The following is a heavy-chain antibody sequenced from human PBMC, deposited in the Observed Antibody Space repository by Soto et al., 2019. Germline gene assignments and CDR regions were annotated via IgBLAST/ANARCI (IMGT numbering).Heavy chain of an antibody. CDR2: IYYSGST. V-gene: IGHV4-39*01. CDR3: ATKTDGLYDSSGYDWGTFDY. Sequence: PSETLSLTCTVSGGSISSSSYYWGWIRQPPGKGLEWIGSIYYSGSTYYNPSLKSRVTISVDTSKNQFSLKLSSVTAADTAVHYCATKTDGLYDSSGYDWGTFDYWGQGTLVTVSS. J-gene: IGHJ4*02. D-gene: IGHD3-22*01. CDR1: GGSISSSSYY.